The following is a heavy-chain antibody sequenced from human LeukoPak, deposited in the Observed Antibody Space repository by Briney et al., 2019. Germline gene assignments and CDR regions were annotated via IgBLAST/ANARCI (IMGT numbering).Heavy chain of an antibody. CDR1: GGSISSGSYY. Sequence: SETLSLTCTVSGGSISSGSYYWTWIRQSAGKGLEWIGQIYGSGGTNYNPSLKSRVTMSTDKSKNQISLRLTSVTAADTAVYYCARNRTSYYGEIPFDVWGQGTMVTASS. J-gene: IGHJ3*01. V-gene: IGHV4-61*09. CDR3: ARNRTSYYGEIPFDV. D-gene: IGHD3/OR15-3a*01. CDR2: IYGSGGT.